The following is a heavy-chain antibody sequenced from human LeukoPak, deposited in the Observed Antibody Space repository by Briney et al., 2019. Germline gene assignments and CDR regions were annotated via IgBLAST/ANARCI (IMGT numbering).Heavy chain of an antibody. CDR3: AKALTNYGRFEH. D-gene: IGHD1-7*01. CDR2: IRGSGGST. V-gene: IGHV3-23*01. J-gene: IGHJ1*01. CDR1: GFTFTTYA. Sequence: GGSLRLSCSASGFTFTTYAMSWVRQAPGKGLEWVSTIRGSGGSTYYADTVKGRFTISGDNSKNTLYLQMNSLRADDTAVYYCAKALTNYGRFEHWGQGTQVTVSS.